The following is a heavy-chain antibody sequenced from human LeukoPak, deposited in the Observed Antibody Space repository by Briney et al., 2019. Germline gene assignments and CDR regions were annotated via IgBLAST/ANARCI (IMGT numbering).Heavy chain of an antibody. CDR3: ARAGIDNALDY. V-gene: IGHV3-33*01. CDR1: GFTFNKYG. D-gene: IGHD2-2*01. J-gene: IGHJ4*02. CDR2: IWYDGSNK. Sequence: GMSLRLSCAASGFTFNKYGINWVRQAPGKGLEWVAIIWYDGSNKYFAESVMGRFTISKDNSRNTVDLQMNSLRIEDTAVYHCARAGIDNALDYWGQGTQVTVSS.